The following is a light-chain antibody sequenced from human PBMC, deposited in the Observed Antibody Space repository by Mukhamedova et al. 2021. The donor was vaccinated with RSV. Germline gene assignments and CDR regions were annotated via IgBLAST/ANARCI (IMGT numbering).Light chain of an antibody. CDR3: RQASGFPIT. Sequence: WYQRRVHGKAPKLLIYAASTLQSGVPSRFSVSGSGTDFSLTISSLQPEDFATYYCRQASGFPITFGQGTRLEIK. V-gene: IGKV1-12*01. CDR2: AAS. J-gene: IGKJ5*01.